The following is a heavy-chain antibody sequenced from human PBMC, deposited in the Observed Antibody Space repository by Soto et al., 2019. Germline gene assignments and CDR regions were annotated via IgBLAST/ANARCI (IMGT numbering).Heavy chain of an antibody. CDR3: ARGRCITGTTCPFDY. V-gene: IGHV3-33*01. Sequence: PGGSLRLSCASSGFTFSSYGMHWVRQAPGKGLEWVAVIWYDGSNKYYADSVKGRFTISRDNSKNTLYLQMNSLRAEDTAVYYCARGRCITGTTCPFDYWGQGTLVTVSS. D-gene: IGHD1-7*01. CDR2: IWYDGSNK. CDR1: GFTFSSYG. J-gene: IGHJ4*02.